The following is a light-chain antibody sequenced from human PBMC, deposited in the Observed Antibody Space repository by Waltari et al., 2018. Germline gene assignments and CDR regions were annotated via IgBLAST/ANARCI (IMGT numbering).Light chain of an antibody. Sequence: DIVVTQSPLSLPVTPGEPASLSCRSSQSLLHSNGFNYLDWYLQKPGQSPQLLIYLGSNRASGVPGRFSGSGSGTDFTLKISRVEAEDVGVYYCMQSLRALWTFGQGTKVEIK. CDR1: QSLLHSNGFNY. V-gene: IGKV2-28*01. J-gene: IGKJ1*01. CDR3: MQSLRALWT. CDR2: LGS.